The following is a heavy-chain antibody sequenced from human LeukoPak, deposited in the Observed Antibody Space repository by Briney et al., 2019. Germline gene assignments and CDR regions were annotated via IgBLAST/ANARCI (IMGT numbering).Heavy chain of an antibody. J-gene: IGHJ4*02. CDR2: IYHSGST. Sequence: GSLRLSCAASGFTFSSYAMSWVRQPPGKGLEWIGEIYHSGSTNYNPSLKSRVTISVDKSKNQFSLKLSSVTAADTAVYYCASTSALSSWYGVDYWGQGTLVTVSS. CDR1: GFTFSSYAM. D-gene: IGHD6-13*01. CDR3: ASTSALSSWYGVDY. V-gene: IGHV4-4*02.